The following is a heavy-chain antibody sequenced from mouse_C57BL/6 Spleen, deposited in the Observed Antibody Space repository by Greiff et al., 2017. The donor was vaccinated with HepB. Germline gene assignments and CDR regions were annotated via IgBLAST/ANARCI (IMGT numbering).Heavy chain of an antibody. CDR2: IDPSDSYT. CDR1: GYTFTSYW. J-gene: IGHJ3*01. V-gene: IGHV1-69*01. Sequence: QVQLQQSGAELVMPGASVKLSCKASGYTFTSYWMHWVKQRPGQGLEWIGEIDPSDSYTNYNQKFKGKSTLTVDKSSSTAYMQLSSLTSEDSAVYYCARGGDYDRGPGFAYWGQGTLVTVSA. CDR3: ARGGDYDRGPGFAY. D-gene: IGHD2-4*01.